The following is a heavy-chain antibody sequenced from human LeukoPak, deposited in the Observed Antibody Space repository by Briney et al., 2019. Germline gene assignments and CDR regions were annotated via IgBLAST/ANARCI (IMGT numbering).Heavy chain of an antibody. V-gene: IGHV4-31*03. CDR3: ASHKKSSGAYLFET. Sequence: SETLSLTCTVSGGSISSGGYYWSWIRQHPRKGLEWIGYIYYSGSTYYNPSLKSRVTISVDTSKNQFSLKLSSVTAADTAVYYCASHKKSSGAYLFETWGQGTPVTVSS. J-gene: IGHJ5*02. D-gene: IGHD3-10*01. CDR1: GGSISSGGYY. CDR2: IYYSGST.